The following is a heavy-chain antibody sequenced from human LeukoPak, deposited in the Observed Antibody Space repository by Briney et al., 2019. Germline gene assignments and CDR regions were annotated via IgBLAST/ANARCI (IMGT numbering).Heavy chain of an antibody. CDR1: GYTFTGYY. CDR3: ARDQSSSSWYYFDY. D-gene: IGHD6-13*01. CDR2: INPNSGGT. J-gene: IGHJ4*02. Sequence: ASVKVSCKASGYTFTGYYMHWVRQAPGQGLEWMGRINPNSGGTNYAQKFQGRVTMTRDTSISTAYMELGRLRSDDTAVYYCARDQSSSSWYYFDYWGQGTLVTVSS. V-gene: IGHV1-2*06.